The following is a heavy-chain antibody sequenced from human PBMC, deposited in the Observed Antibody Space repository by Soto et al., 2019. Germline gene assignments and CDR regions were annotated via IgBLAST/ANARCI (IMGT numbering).Heavy chain of an antibody. Sequence: QVQLVESGGGVVQPGRSLRLSCAASGFTFSSYAMHWVRQAPGKGLEWVAVISYDGSNKYYADSVKGRFTISRDNSKNTLYLQMNSLRAEDTAVYYCARAGFRYLEGHPDYWGQGTLVTVSS. CDR3: ARAGFRYLEGHPDY. D-gene: IGHD3-3*01. CDR1: GFTFSSYA. J-gene: IGHJ4*02. CDR2: ISYDGSNK. V-gene: IGHV3-30-3*01.